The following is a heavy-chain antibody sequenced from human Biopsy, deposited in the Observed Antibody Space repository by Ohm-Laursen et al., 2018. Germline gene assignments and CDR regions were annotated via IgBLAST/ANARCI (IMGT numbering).Heavy chain of an antibody. CDR2: IVPILGHL. CDR3: AADADGYYTEFDY. Sequence: ASVKVSCKVSGGPSSNYAFSWVRQAPGQGLEWVGRIVPILGHLNYAQRFQGRVSITADKSTTYVYMELSRLTPGDTAVYYCAADADGYYTEFDYWGPGTLVTVSS. D-gene: IGHD3-3*01. CDR1: GGPSSNYA. J-gene: IGHJ4*02. V-gene: IGHV1-69*04.